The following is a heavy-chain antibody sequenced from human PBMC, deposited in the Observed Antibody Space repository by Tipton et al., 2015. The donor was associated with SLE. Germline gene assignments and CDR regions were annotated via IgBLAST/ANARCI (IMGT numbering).Heavy chain of an antibody. J-gene: IGHJ4*02. CDR2: ISWISGSI. CDR3: TKDREYSSGWSGGGFDY. Sequence: SLRLSCAASGFTFDDYAMHWVRQAPGKGLEWVSRISWISGSIGYADSVKGRFTISRDSAKNSLYLQMNSLRAEDTALYYCTKDREYSSGWSGGGFDYWGQGTLVTVSS. V-gene: IGHV3-9*01. CDR1: GFTFDDYA. D-gene: IGHD6-19*01.